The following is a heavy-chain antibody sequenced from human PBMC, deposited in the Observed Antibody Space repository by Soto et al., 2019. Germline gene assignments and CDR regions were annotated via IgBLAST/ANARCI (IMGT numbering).Heavy chain of an antibody. CDR2: ISNSGST. CDR1: GGPISSGDYY. Sequence: SETLSLTCTVSGGPISSGDYYWTWIRQHPGKGLEWIGYISNSGSTYYNPSLKSRVTISVDTSKNQFSLKLSSVTAADTAVYYCARGAKYYDILTGYSPIGYFDYWGQGTMVTVS. V-gene: IGHV4-31*03. D-gene: IGHD3-9*01. J-gene: IGHJ4*02. CDR3: ARGAKYYDILTGYSPIGYFDY.